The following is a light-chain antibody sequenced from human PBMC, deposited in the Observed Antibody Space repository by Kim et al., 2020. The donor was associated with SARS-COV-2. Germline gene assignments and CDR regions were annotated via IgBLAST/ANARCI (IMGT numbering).Light chain of an antibody. V-gene: IGLV3-1*01. CDR1: KLGDKY. CDR2: QDS. CDR3: QAWDSSGWV. J-gene: IGLJ3*02. Sequence: SYELTQPPSVSVSPGQTASITCSGDKLGDKYACWYQQKPGQSPVLVIYQDSKRPSGIPERFSGSNSRNTATLTISGTQAMDEADYYCQAWDSSGWVFGGGTQLTVL.